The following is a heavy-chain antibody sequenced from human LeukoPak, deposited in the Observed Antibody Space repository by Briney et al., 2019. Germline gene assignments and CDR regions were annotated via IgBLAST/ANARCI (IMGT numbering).Heavy chain of an antibody. CDR2: INPNSGGT. CDR3: ARIFLERRGWSGNWFDP. Sequence: GASVKVSCKASGYTFTGYYMHWVRQAPGQGLEWMGWINPNSGGTNYAQKFQGRVTMTRDTSISTAYMELSRLRSDDTAVYYCARIFLERRGWSGNWFDPWGQGTLVTVSS. D-gene: IGHD1-1*01. V-gene: IGHV1-2*02. J-gene: IGHJ5*02. CDR1: GYTFTGYY.